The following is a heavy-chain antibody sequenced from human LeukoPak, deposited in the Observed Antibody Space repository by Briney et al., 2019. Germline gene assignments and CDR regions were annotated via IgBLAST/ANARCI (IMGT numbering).Heavy chain of an antibody. CDR2: IIPIFGTA. J-gene: IGHJ4*02. V-gene: IGHV1-69*13. CDR1: GGTFSSYA. CDR3: ARATGSSSWSFDY. D-gene: IGHD6-13*01. Sequence: SVKVSCKASGGTFSSYAISWVRQAPGQGLEWMGGIIPIFGTANYAQKFQGRVTITADESTSTVYMELSSLRSEDTAVYYCARATGSSSWSFDYWGQGTLVTVSS.